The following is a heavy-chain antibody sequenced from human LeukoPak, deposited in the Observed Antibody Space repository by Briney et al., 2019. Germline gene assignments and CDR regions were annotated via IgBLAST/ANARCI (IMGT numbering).Heavy chain of an antibody. J-gene: IGHJ3*02. V-gene: IGHV1-8*01. Sequence: ASVKVSCKASGYTFTSYDINWVRQAPGQGLEWMGWMNPNSGNTGYAQKFQGRVTMTRNTSISTAYMELSSLRSEDTAVYYCARGRYYYDSSGTDAFDIWGQGTMVTASS. CDR2: MNPNSGNT. CDR3: ARGRYYYDSSGTDAFDI. D-gene: IGHD3-22*01. CDR1: GYTFTSYD.